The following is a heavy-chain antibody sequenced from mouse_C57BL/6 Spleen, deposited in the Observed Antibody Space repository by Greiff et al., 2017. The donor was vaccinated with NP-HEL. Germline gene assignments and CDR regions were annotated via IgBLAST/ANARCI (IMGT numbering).Heavy chain of an antibody. D-gene: IGHD1-1*01. J-gene: IGHJ2*01. CDR2: IYPGSGST. Sequence: QVQLQQPGAELVKPGASVKMSCKASGYTFTSYWITWVKQRPGQGLEWIGDIYPGSGSTNYNEKFKSKATLTVDTSSSTAYMQLSSLTSEDSAVYYCARHYYYGSSPDYFDYWGQGTTLTVSS. CDR3: ARHYYYGSSPDYFDY. V-gene: IGHV1-55*01. CDR1: GYTFTSYW.